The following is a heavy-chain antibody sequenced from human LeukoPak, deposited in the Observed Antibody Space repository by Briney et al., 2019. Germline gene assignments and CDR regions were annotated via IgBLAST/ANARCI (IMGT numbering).Heavy chain of an antibody. CDR1: GFTGRSNY. Sequence: PGGSLRLSCAASGFTGRSNYMSWVRQAPGKRLEWVSVIYSGGSTYYADSVKGRFTISRDNSKNTLYLQMNSLRAEDTAVYYCARDLYSSSSTWGQGTLVTVSS. D-gene: IGHD6-13*01. V-gene: IGHV3-53*01. CDR2: IYSGGST. J-gene: IGHJ4*02. CDR3: ARDLYSSSST.